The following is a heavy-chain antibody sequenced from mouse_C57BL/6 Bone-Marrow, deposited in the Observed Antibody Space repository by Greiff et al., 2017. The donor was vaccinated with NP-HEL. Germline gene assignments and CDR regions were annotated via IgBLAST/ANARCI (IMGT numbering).Heavy chain of an antibody. CDR1: GFSLTSYG. Sequence: VQLQQSGPGLVQPSQSLSITCTVPGFSLTSYGVHWVRQSPGKGLEWLGVIWRGGSTDYNAAFMSRLSITKDNSKSQVFFKMNSLQADDTARYYCAKSNDYDGWFAYWGQGTLVTVSA. J-gene: IGHJ3*01. CDR2: IWRGGST. CDR3: AKSNDYDGWFAY. V-gene: IGHV2-5*01. D-gene: IGHD2-4*01.